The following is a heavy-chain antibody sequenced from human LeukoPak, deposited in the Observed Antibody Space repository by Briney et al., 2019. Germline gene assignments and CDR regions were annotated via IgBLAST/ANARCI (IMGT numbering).Heavy chain of an antibody. J-gene: IGHJ3*02. CDR2: ISPNSGGT. Sequence: ASVKVSCNASGYTFIDYYMPWVRQAPGQGLEWMGWISPNSGGTKYAQKFQGRVTLTRDTSITTAYMELRRLRSDDTAVYYCARRGNAFDIWGQGTMVTVSS. CDR1: GYTFIDYY. CDR3: ARRGNAFDI. V-gene: IGHV1-2*02.